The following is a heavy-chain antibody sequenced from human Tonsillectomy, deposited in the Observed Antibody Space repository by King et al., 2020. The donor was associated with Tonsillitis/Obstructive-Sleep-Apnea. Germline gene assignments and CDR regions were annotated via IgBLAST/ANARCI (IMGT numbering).Heavy chain of an antibody. V-gene: IGHV3-30*04. Sequence: VQLVESGGGVVQPGRSLRLSCAAXGXTFXSXAMHWVRQAPGXGLEWVAVISYDGSNKYYADSVKGRFTISRDNSKNTLYLQMNSLRAEDTAVYYCARGGXXDFXSXLGXXXWGXXTLVTV. CDR2: ISYDGSNK. D-gene: IGHD3-3*01. J-gene: IGHJ4*01. CDR3: ARGGXXDFXSXLGXXX. CDR1: GXTFXSXA.